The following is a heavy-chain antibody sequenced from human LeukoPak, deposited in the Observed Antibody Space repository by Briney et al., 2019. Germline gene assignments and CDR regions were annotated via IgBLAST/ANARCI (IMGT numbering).Heavy chain of an antibody. CDR3: ARHHSGTYYALNYFDY. CDR1: GGSISTNTYY. V-gene: IGHV4-39*01. CDR2: IYYSGSTFYSGST. Sequence: SETLSLTCSVSGGSISTNTYYWGWIRQPPGKGLEWIGSIYYSGSTFYSGSTYYHPSLKSRVTISVDTSKNQFSLELSSVTAADTAVYYCARHHSGTYYALNYFDYWGQGTLVTVSS. D-gene: IGHD1-26*01. J-gene: IGHJ4*02.